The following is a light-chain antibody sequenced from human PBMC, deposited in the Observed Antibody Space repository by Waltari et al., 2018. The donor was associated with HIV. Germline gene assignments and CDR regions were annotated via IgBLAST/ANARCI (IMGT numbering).Light chain of an antibody. Sequence: QSVLTQPPSVSAAPGQRVTISCSGSNNYVSWYQQFPGAAPKRLIHENNKRPSGIPDRCSGSKSGTSATLDITGLQTGDEAEYFCAAWADSMGMAFGGGTKLTVL. J-gene: IGLJ2*01. CDR1: NNY. CDR2: ENN. CDR3: AAWADSMGMA. V-gene: IGLV1-51*02.